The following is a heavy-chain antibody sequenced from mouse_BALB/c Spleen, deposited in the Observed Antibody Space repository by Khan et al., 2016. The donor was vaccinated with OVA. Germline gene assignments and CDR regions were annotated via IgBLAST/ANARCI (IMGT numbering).Heavy chain of an antibody. J-gene: IGHJ2*01. CDR1: GLTFSRYS. CDR3: ARHERYYGSRPYFDY. CDR2: ISSGGSYT. V-gene: IGHV5-9-3*01. D-gene: IGHD1-1*01. Sequence: EVELVESGGGLVKPGESLKLSCAASGLTFSRYSMSWVRQTPEKRLEWVASISSGGSYTYYPDNVKGRFTLSRDNANNTLYLHMSSLRSEDTAIYYCARHERYYGSRPYFDYWGQGTTLTVSS.